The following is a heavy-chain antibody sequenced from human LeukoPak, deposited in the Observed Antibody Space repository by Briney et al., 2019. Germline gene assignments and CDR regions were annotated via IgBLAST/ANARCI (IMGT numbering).Heavy chain of an antibody. CDR2: IIPIFGTA. Sequence: GASVKVSCKASGGTFSSYAISWVRQAPGQGLEWMGGIIPIFGTANYAQKFQGRVTITADESTSTAYMELSSLRSEDTAVYYCAREYCSSTSCYPPDDAFDIWGQGTMVTVSS. CDR1: GGTFSSYA. D-gene: IGHD2-2*01. J-gene: IGHJ3*02. V-gene: IGHV1-69*01. CDR3: AREYCSSTSCYPPDDAFDI.